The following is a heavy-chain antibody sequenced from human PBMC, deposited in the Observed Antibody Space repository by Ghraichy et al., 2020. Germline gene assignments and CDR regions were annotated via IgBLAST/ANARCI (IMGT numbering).Heavy chain of an antibody. CDR2: ISASGTST. CDR3: AIGRLSSATRQMYGMDV. J-gene: IGHJ6*02. D-gene: IGHD2-2*01. V-gene: IGHV3-23*01. CDR1: GFTFNSYA. Sequence: GGSLRLSCAASGFTFNSYAMSWVRQAPGKGLEWVSVISASGTSTYYADSVKGRFTISRDDSKNTLYLQMNSLSGEDTAVYYCAIGRLSSATRQMYGMDVWGQGTTATVSS.